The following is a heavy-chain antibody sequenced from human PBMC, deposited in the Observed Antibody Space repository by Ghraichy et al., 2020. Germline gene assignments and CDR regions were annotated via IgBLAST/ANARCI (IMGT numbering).Heavy chain of an antibody. J-gene: IGHJ3*02. D-gene: IGHD3-3*01. V-gene: IGHV4-39*01. CDR1: DDSISINSYY. CDR2: VFYSGTT. CDR3: ARRRSGYFPFDI. Sequence: SETLSLTCSVSDDSISINSYYWGWIRQPPGKGLEWIGSVFYSGTTYYSPSLKSRVTISIDTSKNQFSLRLNSVAAADTAVYYCARRRSGYFPFDIWGQGKMVTVSS.